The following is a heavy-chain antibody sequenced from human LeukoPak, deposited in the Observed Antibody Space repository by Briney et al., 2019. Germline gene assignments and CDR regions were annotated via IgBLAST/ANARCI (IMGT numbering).Heavy chain of an antibody. CDR2: INHSGST. CDR1: GFTFSTYE. CDR3: ASRLLWFGELRGNWFDP. Sequence: GSLRLSCAASGFTFSTYEMNWVRQAPGKGLEWVGEINHSGSTNYNPSLKSRVTISVDTSKNQFSLKLSSVTAADTAVYYCASRLLWFGELRGNWFDPWGQGTLVTVSS. J-gene: IGHJ5*02. V-gene: IGHV4-34*01. D-gene: IGHD3-10*01.